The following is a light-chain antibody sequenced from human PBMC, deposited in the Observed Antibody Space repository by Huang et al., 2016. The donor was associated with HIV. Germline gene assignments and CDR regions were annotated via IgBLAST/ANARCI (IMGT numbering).Light chain of an antibody. CDR1: QSLLHGTGYNY. V-gene: IGKV2-28*01. CDR2: LGS. CDR3: MQALQTPS. J-gene: IGKJ2*03. Sequence: DIVMTQSPLSLPVTPGEPASISCRSSQSLLHGTGYNYLGWYVQKPGQPPQLLIYLGSNRASGVPGRFSASGSGTDFTLKISRVEAEDVGVYYCMQALQTPSFGQGTRLEIK.